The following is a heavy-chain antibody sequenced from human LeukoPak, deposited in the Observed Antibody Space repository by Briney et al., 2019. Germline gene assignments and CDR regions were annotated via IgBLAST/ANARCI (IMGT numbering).Heavy chain of an antibody. D-gene: IGHD6-25*01. CDR2: ISWNSNSI. CDR1: GFMFDDYA. J-gene: IGHJ6*02. V-gene: IGHV3-9*01. Sequence: SLRLSCAASGFMFDDYAMHWVRQAPGKGLEWVSGISWNSNSIGFAESVKGRFTISRDNAKNSLYLQMNSLRAEDTALYYCAKSHQPAAGYYYGMDVWGQGTTVTVSS. CDR3: AKSHQPAAGYYYGMDV.